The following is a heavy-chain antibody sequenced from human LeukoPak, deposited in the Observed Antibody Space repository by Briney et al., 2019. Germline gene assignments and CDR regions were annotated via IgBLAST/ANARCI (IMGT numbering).Heavy chain of an antibody. Sequence: GGSLRLSCAASGFTFSSYGMHWVRQAPGEGLEWVAVISYDGSNKYYADSVKGRFTISRDNSKNTLYLQMNSLRAEDTAVYYCAKAATIAVAAPYGWFDPWGQGTLVTVSS. J-gene: IGHJ5*02. D-gene: IGHD6-19*01. V-gene: IGHV3-30*18. CDR1: GFTFSSYG. CDR2: ISYDGSNK. CDR3: AKAATIAVAAPYGWFDP.